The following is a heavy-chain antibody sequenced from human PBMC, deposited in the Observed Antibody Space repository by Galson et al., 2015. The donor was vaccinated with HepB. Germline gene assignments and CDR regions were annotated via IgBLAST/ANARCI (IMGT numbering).Heavy chain of an antibody. CDR3: AKGLWFDY. V-gene: IGHV3-30*18. Sequence: SLRLSCAASGFTFSSYGMHWVRQAPGKGLEWVAVISYDGSNKYYADSVKGRFTISRDNSKNTLYLQMNSLRAEDTAEYYCAKGLWFDYWGQGTLVTVSS. CDR1: GFTFSSYG. D-gene: IGHD5-18*01. J-gene: IGHJ4*02. CDR2: ISYDGSNK.